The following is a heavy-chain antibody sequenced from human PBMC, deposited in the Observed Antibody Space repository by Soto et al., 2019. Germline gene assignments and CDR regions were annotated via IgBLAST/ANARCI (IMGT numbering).Heavy chain of an antibody. J-gene: IGHJ5*02. CDR1: GGAFRGYY. CDR3: ARERGRYCSGESCYPFGP. CDR2: INDSGST. Sequence: QVQLQQGGAGLLKPSETLSLTCAVYGGAFRGYYWSWIRQPPGKGLEWLGEINDSGSTNYNPSLKSRITISLATSKKEISLGPSSVTAADTAVYYCARERGRYCSGESCYPFGPWGQGALVTVSS. V-gene: IGHV4-34*01. D-gene: IGHD2-15*01.